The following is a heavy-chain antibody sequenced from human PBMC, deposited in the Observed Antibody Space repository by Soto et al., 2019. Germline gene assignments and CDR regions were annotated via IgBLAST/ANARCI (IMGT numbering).Heavy chain of an antibody. CDR2: IYSGGST. V-gene: IGHV3-53*01. CDR3: AREYYGVPGRPNDAVDI. CDR1: GFSVSMNY. Sequence: GSLRLSCAASGFSVSMNYMSWVRQAPGKGLEWVSVIYSGGSTYYAESVEGRFTISRDNSKNTLYLQMNSLRAEDTAMYYWAREYYGVPGRPNDAVDIWGQGAMVTVSS. J-gene: IGHJ3*02. D-gene: IGHD2-21*01.